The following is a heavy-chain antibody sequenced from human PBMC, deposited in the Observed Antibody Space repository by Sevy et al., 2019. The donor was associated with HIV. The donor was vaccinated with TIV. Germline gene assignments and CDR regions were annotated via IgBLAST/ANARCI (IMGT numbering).Heavy chain of an antibody. CDR2: ISSSGSTI. CDR3: AREELPNYYDSSGSNDY. CDR1: GFTFSDYY. Sequence: GESLKISCAASGFTFSDYYMSWIRQAPGKGLEWVSYISSSGSTIYYADSVKGRFTISRDNAKNSLYLQMNSLRAEDTAVYYCAREELPNYYDSSGSNDYWGQGTLVTVSS. J-gene: IGHJ4*02. V-gene: IGHV3-11*01. D-gene: IGHD3-22*01.